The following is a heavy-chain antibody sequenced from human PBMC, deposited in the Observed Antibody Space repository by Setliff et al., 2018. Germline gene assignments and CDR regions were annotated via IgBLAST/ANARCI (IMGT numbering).Heavy chain of an antibody. CDR2: TIPMFGSA. V-gene: IGHV1-69*05. CDR3: AREEGRDLSPQSYYYYMDV. J-gene: IGHJ6*03. Sequence: SVKVSCKASGGTFRSHGISWVRQAPGQGLEWMGGTIPMFGSANYAQKFQGRVTIITDEFTGTAYMELSSLRTEDTAVYFCAREEGRDLSPQSYYYYMDVWGKGTTVTVSS. CDR1: GGTFRSHG.